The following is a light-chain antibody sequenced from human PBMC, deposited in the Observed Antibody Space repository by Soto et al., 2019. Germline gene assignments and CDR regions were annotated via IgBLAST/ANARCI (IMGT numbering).Light chain of an antibody. CDR1: QTISSW. Sequence: SQSLQSPSTLPGTVGDSVTITCRASQTISSWLAWYQQKTGKAPNLLIYDDSSLESGVPSRFSGSGSGTEFTLTISSLQPDDFATYYCQQQSSHSNTFGRGTKV. CDR2: DDS. V-gene: IGKV1-5*01. J-gene: IGKJ4*01. CDR3: QQQSSHSNT.